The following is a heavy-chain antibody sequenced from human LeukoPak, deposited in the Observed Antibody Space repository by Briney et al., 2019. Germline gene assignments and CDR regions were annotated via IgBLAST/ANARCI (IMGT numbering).Heavy chain of an antibody. V-gene: IGHV4-59*08. CDR1: GGSFSGYY. CDR3: ARHFSGAAAPLPFDY. D-gene: IGHD6-13*01. Sequence: PSETLSLTCAVYGGSFSGYYWSWIRQPPEKGLEWIGYIYSSGHTNYNPSLKNRDTISVDTSKNQFSLNLTSVTAADTAVYYCARHFSGAAAPLPFDYWGQGTLVTVSS. J-gene: IGHJ4*02. CDR2: IYSSGHT.